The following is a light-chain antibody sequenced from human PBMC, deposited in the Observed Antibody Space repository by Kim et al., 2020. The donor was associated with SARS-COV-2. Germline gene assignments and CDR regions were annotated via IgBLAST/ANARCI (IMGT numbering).Light chain of an antibody. CDR3: QQFGRPPKT. CDR2: STS. V-gene: IGKV3-20*01. Sequence: APGEKATLSSRASDTVSTTYLAWYQHKPGQAPKLLIYSTSYRATDIPDRFSGTGSGTEFTLTINRLEPEDFAVYYCQQFGRPPKTFGQGTKVDIK. J-gene: IGKJ1*01. CDR1: DTVSTTY.